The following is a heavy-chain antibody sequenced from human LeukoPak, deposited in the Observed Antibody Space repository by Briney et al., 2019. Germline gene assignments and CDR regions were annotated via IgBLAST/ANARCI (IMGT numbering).Heavy chain of an antibody. CDR2: IIPIFGIA. CDR1: GGTFSSYA. Sequence: GASVKVSCKASGGTFSSYAISWVRQAPGQGLEWMGRIIPIFGIANYAQKFQGRVTITADKSTSTAYMELSSLRSEDTAVYYCARGIRVAVPAPHINWFDPWGQGTLVTVSS. J-gene: IGHJ5*02. D-gene: IGHD2-2*01. V-gene: IGHV1-69*04. CDR3: ARGIRVAVPAPHINWFDP.